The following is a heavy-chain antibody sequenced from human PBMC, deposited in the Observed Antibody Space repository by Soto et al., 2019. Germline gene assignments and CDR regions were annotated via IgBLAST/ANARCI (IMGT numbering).Heavy chain of an antibody. CDR3: ARETAYCSGRTCYTAFDV. D-gene: IGHD2-15*01. CDR2: ISPYIGDT. Sequence: QVHLEQSGAEVREPGASVQVSCNTSGYTFTSYGVTWLRQAPGQGLEWMGWISPYIGDTNYAEKFQGRVTMNTHTSTRTAYMELRRLTSDDTATYYCARETAYCSGRTCYTAFDVWGQGTVVTVSS. CDR1: GYTFTSYG. J-gene: IGHJ3*01. V-gene: IGHV1-18*01.